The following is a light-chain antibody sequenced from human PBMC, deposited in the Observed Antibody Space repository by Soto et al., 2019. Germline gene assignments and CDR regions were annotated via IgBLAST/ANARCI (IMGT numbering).Light chain of an antibody. V-gene: IGLV2-14*01. CDR1: SSDVGGYNY. CDR3: SSYTSSGTLV. J-gene: IGLJ1*01. Sequence: QSALTQPASVSGPPGQSITISCTGTSSDVGGYNYVSWYQHHPGKAPKLMIYEVSNRPSGVSNRFSGSKSGNTASLTISGLQAEDEADYYCSSYTSSGTLVFGTGTKLTVL. CDR2: EVS.